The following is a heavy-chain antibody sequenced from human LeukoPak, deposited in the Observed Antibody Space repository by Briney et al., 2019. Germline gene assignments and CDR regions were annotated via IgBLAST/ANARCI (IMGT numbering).Heavy chain of an antibody. CDR2: INHSGST. CDR3: ARGRRLGSGSYYPANYYYYYMDV. D-gene: IGHD3-10*02. CDR1: GGSFSGYY. J-gene: IGHJ6*03. V-gene: IGHV4-34*01. Sequence: SETLSLTCAVYGGSFSGYYWSWIRQPPGKGLEGIGEINHSGSTNYNPSLKSRVTISVDTSKNQFSLKLSSVTAADTAVYYCARGRRLGSGSYYPANYYYYYMDVWGKGTTVTVSS.